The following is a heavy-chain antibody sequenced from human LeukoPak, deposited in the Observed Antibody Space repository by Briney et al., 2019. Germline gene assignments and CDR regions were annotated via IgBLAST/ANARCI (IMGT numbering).Heavy chain of an antibody. V-gene: IGHV3-7*01. CDR2: IKQDGSEK. CDR1: GFTFSSYW. D-gene: IGHD3-10*01. CDR3: ARASTTVGVSINY. J-gene: IGHJ4*02. Sequence: RAGGSLRLSCAASGFTFSSYWMSWVRQAPGKGLEWVANIKQDGSEKYYVDSVKGRFTISRDNAKNSLYLQMNSLRAEDTAVYYCARASTTVGVSINYWGQGTLVTVSS.